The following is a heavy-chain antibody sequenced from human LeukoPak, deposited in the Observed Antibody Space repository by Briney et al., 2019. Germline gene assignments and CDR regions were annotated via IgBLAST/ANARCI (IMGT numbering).Heavy chain of an antibody. Sequence: GGSLRLSCAASGFTFSSYGMHWVRQAPGKGLEWVAAIWYDGSNKYYADSVKGRFTISRDNSKNTLYLQMNSLKTEDTAVYYCTTDYSSYWNYCDSWGQGTLVTVSS. CDR2: IWYDGSNK. V-gene: IGHV3-33*01. J-gene: IGHJ4*02. CDR3: TTDYSSYWNYCDS. CDR1: GFTFSSYG. D-gene: IGHD1-1*01.